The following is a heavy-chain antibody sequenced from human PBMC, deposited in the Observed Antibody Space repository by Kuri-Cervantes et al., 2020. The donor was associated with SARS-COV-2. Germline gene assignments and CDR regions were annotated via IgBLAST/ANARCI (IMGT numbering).Heavy chain of an antibody. CDR3: ARVMYSSSRNKYAFDI. Sequence: GGSLRLSCAASGFTFSSYAMHWVRQAPGKGLEYVSAISGHGGSTYYANSVKGRFTISRDNAKNSLYLQMNSLRAEDTAVYYCARVMYSSSRNKYAFDIWGQGTMVTVSS. J-gene: IGHJ3*02. CDR1: GFTFSSYA. D-gene: IGHD6-13*01. CDR2: ISGHGGST. V-gene: IGHV3-64*01.